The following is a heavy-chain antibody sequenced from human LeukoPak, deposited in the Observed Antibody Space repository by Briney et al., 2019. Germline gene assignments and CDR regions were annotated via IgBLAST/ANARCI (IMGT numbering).Heavy chain of an antibody. Sequence: ASVKVSCKASGYTFTSYAMHWVRQAPGQRLEWMGWINAGNGNTKYSQKFQGRVTITRDTSASTAYMELSSLRSEDTTVYYCARDEGIVATTINWFDPWGQGTLVTVSS. J-gene: IGHJ5*02. CDR1: GYTFTSYA. CDR3: ARDEGIVATTINWFDP. CDR2: INAGNGNT. V-gene: IGHV1-3*01. D-gene: IGHD5-12*01.